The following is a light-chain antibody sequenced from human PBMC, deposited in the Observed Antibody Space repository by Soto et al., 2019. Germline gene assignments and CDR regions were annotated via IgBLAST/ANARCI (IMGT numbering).Light chain of an antibody. V-gene: IGKV3-20*01. CDR3: HQYFSTPPI. CDR2: WAS. CDR1: QSVSSTY. J-gene: IGKJ4*01. Sequence: EIVLTQSPGTLSLSPGERATLSCRASQSVSSTYLAWYQQKPGQPPKLLIYWASTRESGVPDRFSGSGSGTDFTLTISSLQAEDVAVYFCHQYFSTPPIFGGGTKVDIK.